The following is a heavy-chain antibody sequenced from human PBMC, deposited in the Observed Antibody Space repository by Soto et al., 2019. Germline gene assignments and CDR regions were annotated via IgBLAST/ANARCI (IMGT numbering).Heavy chain of an antibody. CDR3: ARGRITMVRGQPTQVYDY. Sequence: ASVKVSCKASGYTFTSYGISWVRQAPGQGLEWMGWISAYNGNTNYAQKLQGRVTMTTDTSTSTAYMELRSLRSDDTAVYYCARGRITMVRGQPTQVYDYWGQGNLVTVSS. CDR2: ISAYNGNT. D-gene: IGHD3-10*01. CDR1: GYTFTSYG. V-gene: IGHV1-18*01. J-gene: IGHJ4*02.